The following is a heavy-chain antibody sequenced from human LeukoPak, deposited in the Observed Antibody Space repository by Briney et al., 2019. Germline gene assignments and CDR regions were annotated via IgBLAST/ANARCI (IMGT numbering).Heavy chain of an antibody. CDR1: GFTFSSYA. J-gene: IGHJ4*02. V-gene: IGHV3-21*01. Sequence: GGSLRLSCAASGFTFSSYAMSWVRQAPGKGLEWVSSISSSSSYIYYADSVKGRFTISRDNAKNSLYLQMNSLRAEGTAVYYCARVGVAGSYTSWGQGTLVTVSS. CDR3: ARVGVAGSYTS. CDR2: ISSSSSYI. D-gene: IGHD6-19*01.